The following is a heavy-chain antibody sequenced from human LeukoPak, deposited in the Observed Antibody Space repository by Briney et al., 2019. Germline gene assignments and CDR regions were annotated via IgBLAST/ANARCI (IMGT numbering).Heavy chain of an antibody. CDR1: GFTFSSYS. CDR3: ARILLNAFDI. J-gene: IGHJ3*02. V-gene: IGHV3-21*01. Sequence: GGSLRLSCAASGFTFSSYSMNWVRQAPRKGLEWVSSTSSSSYIYYADSVKGRFTISRDNAKNSLYLQMNSLRAEDTAVYYCARILLNAFDIWGQGTMVTVSS. D-gene: IGHD3-10*01. CDR2: TSSSSYI.